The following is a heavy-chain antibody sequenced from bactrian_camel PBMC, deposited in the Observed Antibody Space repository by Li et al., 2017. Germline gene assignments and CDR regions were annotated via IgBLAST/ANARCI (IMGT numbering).Heavy chain of an antibody. Sequence: QVQLVESGGGSVQAGGSLRLSCVASEYANNMAWFRQVPGMGREGVAHLRTGTGVTWYADSAKGRFTISKDNGENTLYLQMNSLKPEDTAMYYCAAETLFVEVPLSEDEYVFWGQGTQVTVS. J-gene: IGHJ4*01. V-gene: IGHV3S1*01. CDR2: LRTGTGVT. CDR3: AAETLFVEVPLSEDEYVF. CDR1: EYANN. D-gene: IGHD1*01.